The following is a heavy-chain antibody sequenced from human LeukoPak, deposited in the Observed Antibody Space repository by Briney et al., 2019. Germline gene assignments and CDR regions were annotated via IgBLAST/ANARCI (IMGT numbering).Heavy chain of an antibody. CDR2: ISYDGSNK. CDR3: ARNGARGSGYDY. Sequence: PGGSLRLSCAASGFTFSSYAMHWVRQAPGKGLEWVAVISYDGSNKYYADSVKGRFTISRDNAKNSLYLQMNSLRAEDTAVYYCARNGARGSGYDYWGQGTLVTVSS. D-gene: IGHD6-19*01. J-gene: IGHJ4*02. CDR1: GFTFSSYA. V-gene: IGHV3-30-3*01.